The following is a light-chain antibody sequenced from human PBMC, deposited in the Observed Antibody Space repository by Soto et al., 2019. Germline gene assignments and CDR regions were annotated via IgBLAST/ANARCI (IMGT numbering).Light chain of an antibody. CDR2: DES. Sequence: VLTQSPATLSLSPGDRATLSCRASQSVTSNYLAWYQQKTGQAPRLLIYDESSRATGIPDRLSGGGSGTDLNLTISRLEPEDFAVYYCQQFSSYPLTCGGGTKVDIK. CDR3: QQFSSYPLT. V-gene: IGKV3-20*01. CDR1: QSVTSNY. J-gene: IGKJ4*01.